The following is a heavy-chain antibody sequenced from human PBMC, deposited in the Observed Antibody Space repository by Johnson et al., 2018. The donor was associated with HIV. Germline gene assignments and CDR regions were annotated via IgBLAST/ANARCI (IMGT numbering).Heavy chain of an antibody. CDR2: ISSSGKST. CDR1: IFRDYY. Sequence: IFRDYYMSWIRQAPGKGLEWVSYISSSGKSTNYADSVKGRFTISRDNAKNSLSLQMNSLRAEDTAIYYCAREEGSDILTRGDAFDIWGQGTMVTVSS. D-gene: IGHD3-9*01. V-gene: IGHV3-11*04. J-gene: IGHJ3*02. CDR3: AREEGSDILTRGDAFDI.